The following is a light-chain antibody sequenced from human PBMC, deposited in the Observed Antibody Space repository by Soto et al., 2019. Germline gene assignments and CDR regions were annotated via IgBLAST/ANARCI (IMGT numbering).Light chain of an antibody. J-gene: IGKJ2*03. V-gene: IGKV1-8*01. CDR1: LDIGTY. Sequence: AIRMTQSPSSLSASTGDRVTVTCRASLDIGTYLAWYQQKPGKAPNLLIYGAFILHDAVPSRFSGSGSGTDFTLTISSLQSEDLATYYCQQYYSFPYSFGQGTKLEIK. CDR2: GAF. CDR3: QQYYSFPYS.